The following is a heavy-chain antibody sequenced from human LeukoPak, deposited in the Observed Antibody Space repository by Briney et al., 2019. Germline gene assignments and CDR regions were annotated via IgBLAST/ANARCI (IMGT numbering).Heavy chain of an antibody. V-gene: IGHV3-30*03. CDR3: ARDGTRVGAFDI. CDR2: ISYDGSNK. D-gene: IGHD1-14*01. Sequence: GRSLRLSCAASGFTFSTYGMNWVRQAPGKGLEWVAAISYDGSNKFYADSVKGRITISRDNSKNTVYLQMNSLRAEDTAVYYCARDGTRVGAFDIWGQGTMVTVSS. CDR1: GFTFSTYG. J-gene: IGHJ3*02.